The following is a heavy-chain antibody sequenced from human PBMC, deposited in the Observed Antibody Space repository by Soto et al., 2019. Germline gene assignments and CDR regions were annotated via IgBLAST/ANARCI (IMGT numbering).Heavy chain of an antibody. CDR3: ARYCSSVTCHRFDP. CDR1: GGSVSSVSYY. Sequence: SETLSLTCTVSGGSVSSVSYYWSWIRQPPGKGLEWIGYIYYSGSTNYNPSLKSRVTMSVDTPKNKFSLKLSSVTAADTAVYYCARYCSSVTCHRFDPSGQGTLVRVSS. CDR2: IYYSGST. J-gene: IGHJ5*02. V-gene: IGHV4-61*01. D-gene: IGHD2-2*01.